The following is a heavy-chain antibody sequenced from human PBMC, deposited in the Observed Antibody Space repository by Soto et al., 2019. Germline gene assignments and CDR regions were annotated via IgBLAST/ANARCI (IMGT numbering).Heavy chain of an antibody. Sequence: QVRLLQSGAVAMKTRASVELSCEASGYSFTSHVIHWLRQAPGERLEWMGWIKPGTGATKYLQTLQDRVTISRDTSAIIVNLEMRSLRSEDTAVYYCARGYYYDSSGYYLDHWGKGTLVTVSS. CDR3: ARGYYYDSSGYYLDH. J-gene: IGHJ4*02. D-gene: IGHD3-22*01. CDR1: GYSFTSHV. V-gene: IGHV1-3*01. CDR2: IKPGTGAT.